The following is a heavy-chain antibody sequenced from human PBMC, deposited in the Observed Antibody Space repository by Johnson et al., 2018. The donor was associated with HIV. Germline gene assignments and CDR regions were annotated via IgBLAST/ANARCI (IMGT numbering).Heavy chain of an antibody. CDR1: GFTVSSNY. CDR2: IYSGGST. Sequence: VQLVESGGGVVQPGRSLRLSCAASGFTVSSNYMSWVRQAPGKGLEWVSVIYSGGSTYYADSVKGRFTISRDNSKNTLYLQMNSLKTEDTAVYYCDTGPEYQLLWGADAFDIWGHGTMATVSS. CDR3: DTGPEYQLLWGADAFDI. D-gene: IGHD2-2*01. J-gene: IGHJ3*02. V-gene: IGHV3-53*01.